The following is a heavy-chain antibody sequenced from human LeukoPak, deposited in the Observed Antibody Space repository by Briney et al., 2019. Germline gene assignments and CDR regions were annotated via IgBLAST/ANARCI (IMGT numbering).Heavy chain of an antibody. CDR3: AKDLKYDSSGYYPLTYDY. D-gene: IGHD3-22*01. J-gene: IGHJ4*02. Sequence: SGVTTYYADSVKRRFTISRDNSNNTLYLQMKSLRAEDTAVYYCAKDLKYDSSGYYPLTYDYWGQGTLVTVSS. CDR2: SGVTT. V-gene: IGHV3-23*01.